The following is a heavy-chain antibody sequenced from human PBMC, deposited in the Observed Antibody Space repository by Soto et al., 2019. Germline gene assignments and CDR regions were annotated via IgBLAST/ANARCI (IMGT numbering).Heavy chain of an antibody. CDR2: MNPNRGNT. CDR3: AGIHPNCSSTSCYGPPWFDP. V-gene: IGHV1-8*01. CDR1: GYTFTSYD. J-gene: IGHJ5*02. D-gene: IGHD2-2*01. Sequence: ASVKVSCKASGYTFTSYDINWVRQATGQGLEWMGWMNPNRGNTGYAQKFQGRVTMTRNTSISTAYMELRSLRSEDTAVYYWAGIHPNCSSTSCYGPPWFDPWGQGTLVTVSS.